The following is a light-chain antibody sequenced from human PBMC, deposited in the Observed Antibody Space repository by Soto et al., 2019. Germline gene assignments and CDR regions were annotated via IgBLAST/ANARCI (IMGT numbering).Light chain of an antibody. V-gene: IGLV2-14*01. J-gene: IGLJ3*02. CDR3: SSYTSSSTRV. CDR1: SSDLGGYNY. Sequence: QSVLTQPASVSGSPGQSITISCTGTSSDLGGYNYVSWYQQHPGKAPKLMIYEVSNRPSGVFNRFSGSKSGNTASLTISGLQAEDEADYYCSSYTSSSTRVFGGGTKLTVL. CDR2: EVS.